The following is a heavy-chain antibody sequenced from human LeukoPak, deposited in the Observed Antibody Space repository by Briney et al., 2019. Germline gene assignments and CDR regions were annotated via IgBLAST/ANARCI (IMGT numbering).Heavy chain of an antibody. CDR3: ARDYSGGYSGY. J-gene: IGHJ4*02. CDR1: GFTFSNYW. Sequence: GGSLRLSCAASGFTFSNYWMHWVRQAPGEGLVWVSRINTDGSNTNYADSVKGRFTISRDNAKNTLYQQMSSLRAEDTAMYYCARDYSGGYSGYWGQGTLVTVSS. V-gene: IGHV3-74*01. D-gene: IGHD2-21*02. CDR2: INTDGSNT.